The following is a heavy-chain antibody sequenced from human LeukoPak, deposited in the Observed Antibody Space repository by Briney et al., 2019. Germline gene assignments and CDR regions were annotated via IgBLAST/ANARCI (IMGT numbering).Heavy chain of an antibody. V-gene: IGHV1-2*02. CDR1: GYTFTGYY. D-gene: IGHD1-26*01. CDR3: ARISGSYSTRTDY. Sequence: ASVKVSCKASGYTFTGYYMHWVRQAPGQGLEWMGWINPNSGGTNYAQKFQGRDTMNRDTSISTAYMELSRLRSDDTAVYYCARISGSYSTRTDYWGQGTLVTVSS. J-gene: IGHJ4*02. CDR2: INPNSGGT.